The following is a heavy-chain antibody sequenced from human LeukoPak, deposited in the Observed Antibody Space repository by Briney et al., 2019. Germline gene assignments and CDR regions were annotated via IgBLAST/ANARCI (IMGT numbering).Heavy chain of an antibody. Sequence: SETLSLTCTVSGGSISSYYWSWIRQPAGRGLEWIGRIYTSGSTNYNASLKSRVSMSVDTSKDQFSLKLSSVTAADTAVFYCARENSGSYREFDYWGQGTLVTVSS. CDR1: GGSISSYY. D-gene: IGHD1-26*01. CDR2: IYTSGST. V-gene: IGHV4-4*07. CDR3: ARENSGSYREFDY. J-gene: IGHJ4*02.